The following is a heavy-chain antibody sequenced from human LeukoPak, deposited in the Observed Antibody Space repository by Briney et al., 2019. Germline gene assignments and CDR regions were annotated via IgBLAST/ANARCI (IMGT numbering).Heavy chain of an antibody. V-gene: IGHV1-69*05. CDR3: ARDLYYYDSSNAFDI. CDR2: IIPIFGTA. CDR1: GGTFSSYA. D-gene: IGHD3-22*01. J-gene: IGHJ3*02. Sequence: SVKVSCKASGGTFSSYAISWVRQAPGQGLEWMGGIIPIFGTANYAQKFQGRVTITTDESTSTAYMELSSLRSEDTAVYYCARDLYYYDSSNAFDIWGQETMVTVSS.